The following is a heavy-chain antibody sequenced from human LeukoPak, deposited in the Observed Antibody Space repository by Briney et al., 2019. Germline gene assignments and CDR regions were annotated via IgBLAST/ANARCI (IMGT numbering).Heavy chain of an antibody. CDR2: IVASGTST. D-gene: IGHD3-16*01. J-gene: IGHJ5*02. V-gene: IGHV3-23*01. CDR1: GLTVSSYG. Sequence: AGGSLRLACAAAGLTVSSYGMSGGRQAAGKGVGCGSDIVASGTSTYYAASVSARFTISRDNSRDTLYLQMNSLRAEDTAMSYCAKLNGQAIITFGGVTWFDPWGQGTLVTVSS. CDR3: AKLNGQAIITFGGVTWFDP.